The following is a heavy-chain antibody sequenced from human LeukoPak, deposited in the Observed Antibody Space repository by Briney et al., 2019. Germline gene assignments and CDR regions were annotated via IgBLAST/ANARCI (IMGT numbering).Heavy chain of an antibody. CDR2: ISSSSSYI. D-gene: IGHD2-2*01. Sequence: PGGSLRLSCAASGFTFSSYSMNWVRQAPGKGLEWVSSISSSSSYIYYADSVKGRFTISRDNAKNSLYLQMNSLRAEDTAVYYCARDLVVVPAATFGYWGQGTLVTVSS. J-gene: IGHJ4*02. CDR3: ARDLVVVPAATFGY. CDR1: GFTFSSYS. V-gene: IGHV3-21*01.